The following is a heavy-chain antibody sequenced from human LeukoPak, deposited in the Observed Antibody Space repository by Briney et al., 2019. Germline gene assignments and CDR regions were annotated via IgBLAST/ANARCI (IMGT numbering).Heavy chain of an antibody. CDR2: ISYSSATI. Sequence: GGSLRLSCAASGFTFSTYSMNWVRQAPGKGLEWVSFISYSSATIYYADSVKGRLTISRDNAKNSLYLQMNSLRDEDTAVYYCARVDSSSWEFDYWGQGTLVTVSS. V-gene: IGHV3-48*02. CDR1: GFTFSTYS. J-gene: IGHJ4*02. D-gene: IGHD6-13*01. CDR3: ARVDSSSWEFDY.